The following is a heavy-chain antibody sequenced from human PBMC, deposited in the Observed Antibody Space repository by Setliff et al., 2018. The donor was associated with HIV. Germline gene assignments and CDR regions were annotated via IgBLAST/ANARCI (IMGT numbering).Heavy chain of an antibody. V-gene: IGHV4-39*07. CDR3: ARGSRSHGGLFGY. Sequence: PSETLSLSCTVSGGSISSSSYYWMWIRQSPGEGLEWIGEINHSGNSNYNPSLKSRVTMSLDTSKNQFSLNLSSVTAADTAIYYCARGSRSHGGLFGYWGQGTLVTVSS. CDR1: GGSISSSSYY. CDR2: INHSGNS. J-gene: IGHJ4*02. D-gene: IGHD6-13*01.